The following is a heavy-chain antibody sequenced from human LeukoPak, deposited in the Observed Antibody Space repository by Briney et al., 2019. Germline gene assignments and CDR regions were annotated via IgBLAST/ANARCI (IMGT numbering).Heavy chain of an antibody. CDR3: AKFAIGIILVMHFDY. D-gene: IGHD2-8*02. Sequence: GGSLRLSCSASGFTFSSYAMHWVRQAPGKGLEYVSAISNNGGSAYYADSVKGRFTISRDNSKNTLYLQMNSLRAEDTAVYYCAKFAIGIILVMHFDYWGQGTLVTVSS. CDR1: GFTFSSYA. CDR2: ISNNGGSA. J-gene: IGHJ4*02. V-gene: IGHV3-64*04.